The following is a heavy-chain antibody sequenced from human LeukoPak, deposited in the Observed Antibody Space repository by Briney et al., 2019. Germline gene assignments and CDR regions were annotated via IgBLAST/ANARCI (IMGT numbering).Heavy chain of an antibody. D-gene: IGHD3-10*01. CDR1: GGSISSSSYY. CDR2: IYYSGST. CDR3: ARDMDYYGSGSYYQGY. V-gene: IGHV4-39*07. J-gene: IGHJ4*02. Sequence: SETLSLTCTVSGGSISSSSYYWGWIRQPPGKGLEWIGSIYYSGSTYYNPSLKSRVTISVDTSKNQFSLKLSSVTAADTAVYYCARDMDYYGSGSYYQGYWGQGTLVTVSS.